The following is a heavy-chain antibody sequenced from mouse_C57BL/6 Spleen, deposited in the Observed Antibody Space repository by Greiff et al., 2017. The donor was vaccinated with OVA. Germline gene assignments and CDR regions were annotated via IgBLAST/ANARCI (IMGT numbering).Heavy chain of an antibody. D-gene: IGHD1-1*01. Sequence: EVQLQQSGAELVRPGASVKLSCTASGFTIKDDYMHWVQQRPEQGLEWIGWIDPENGDTEYASKFQGKATITADTSSNTAYLQLSSLTSEDTAVYYCTTTVKGYFDVWGTGTTVTVSS. J-gene: IGHJ1*03. CDR2: IDPENGDT. V-gene: IGHV14-4*01. CDR1: GFTIKDDY. CDR3: TTTVKGYFDV.